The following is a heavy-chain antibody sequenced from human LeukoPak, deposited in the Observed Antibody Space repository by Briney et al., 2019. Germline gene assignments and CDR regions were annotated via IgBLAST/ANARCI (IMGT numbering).Heavy chain of an antibody. V-gene: IGHV3-7*01. CDR1: GFTFSNYW. J-gene: IGHJ6*02. CDR3: ARVPAVRGVIDYYYGMDV. D-gene: IGHD3-10*01. Sequence: PGGSLRLSCAASGFTFSNYWMTWVRQAPGKGLEWVGNIKKDGSEKYYVDSVKGRFTISRDNAKNSLYLQMNSLRVEDTAVYYCARVPAVRGVIDYYYGMDVWGQGTTVTVSS. CDR2: IKKDGSEK.